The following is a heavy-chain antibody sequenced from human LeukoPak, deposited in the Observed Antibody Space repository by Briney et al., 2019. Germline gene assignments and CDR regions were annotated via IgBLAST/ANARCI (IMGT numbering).Heavy chain of an antibody. D-gene: IGHD1-1*01. Sequence: SETLSLTCTVSGGSISSSSYYWGWIRQPAGKGLEWIGRIYTSGSTNYNPSLKSRVTISVDTSKNQFSLKLSSVTAADTAVYYCASDQWGVGTTDYWGQGTLVTVSS. J-gene: IGHJ4*02. V-gene: IGHV4-61*02. CDR1: GGSISSSSYY. CDR2: IYTSGST. CDR3: ASDQWGVGTTDY.